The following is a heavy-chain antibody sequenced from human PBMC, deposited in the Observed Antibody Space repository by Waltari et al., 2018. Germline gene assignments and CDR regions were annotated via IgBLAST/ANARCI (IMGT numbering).Heavy chain of an antibody. D-gene: IGHD3-16*01. Sequence: EVQLVESGGGLVQPGRSLRLSCAASGFAFYDYAMHWVRQVPGKGREGVAVVSWSGATVGYADSVNGRFAISRDNAKNSLYLQMNSLRVEDTAFYYCAASRGVYWYFDFWGRGALVSVSS. V-gene: IGHV3-9*01. J-gene: IGHJ2*01. CDR1: GFAFYDYA. CDR2: VSWSGATV. CDR3: AASRGVYWYFDF.